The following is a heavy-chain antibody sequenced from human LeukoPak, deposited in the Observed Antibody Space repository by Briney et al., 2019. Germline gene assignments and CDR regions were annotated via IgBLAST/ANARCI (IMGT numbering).Heavy chain of an antibody. CDR1: GFTFSSYA. Sequence: PGGSLRLSCAASGFTFSSYAMSWVRQAPGEGLEWVSAISDSGGSTNYADSVKGRFTISRDNVKNSLSLQMNSLRDEDTAVYYCARDRDIFDIWGHGTMVTVSS. CDR2: ISDSGGST. CDR3: ARDRDIFDI. D-gene: IGHD3-10*01. J-gene: IGHJ3*02. V-gene: IGHV3-23*01.